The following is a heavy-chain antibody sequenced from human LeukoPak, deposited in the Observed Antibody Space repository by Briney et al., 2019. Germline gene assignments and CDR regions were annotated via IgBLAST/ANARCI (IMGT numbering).Heavy chain of an antibody. J-gene: IGHJ4*02. V-gene: IGHV3-23*01. D-gene: IGHD1-26*01. CDR3: AKGRREQPFDY. CDR2: ISGSGGNT. Sequence: GGSLRLSCAASGFNFSSYAMSWVRQAPEKGLEWVSAISGSGGNTYYADSVKGRFTISRDNSKNTLYLQMNSLRAEDTAVYYCAKGRREQPFDYWGQGTLVTVSS. CDR1: GFNFSSYA.